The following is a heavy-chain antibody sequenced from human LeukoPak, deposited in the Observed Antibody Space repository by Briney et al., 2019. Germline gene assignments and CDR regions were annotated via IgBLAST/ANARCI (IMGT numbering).Heavy chain of an antibody. D-gene: IGHD3-3*01. CDR2: IYASGVT. CDR1: GASITSESYY. V-gene: IGHV4-61*02. J-gene: IGHJ6*03. CDR3: ARGGFWSGSSIYYYYYYYMDV. Sequence: SQTLSLTCSVSGASITSESYYWTWIRQPAGKGLEWIGRIYASGVTSYNPSLKTRLTMTLDTSKNQISLRLNSVTAADTAVYYCARGGFWSGSSIYYYYYYYMDVWGKGTTVTVSS.